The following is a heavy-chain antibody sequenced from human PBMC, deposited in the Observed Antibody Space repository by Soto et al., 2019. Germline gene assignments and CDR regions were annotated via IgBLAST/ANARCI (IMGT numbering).Heavy chain of an antibody. Sequence: PSETLSLTCTVSGGSISSYYWSWIRQPPGKGLEWIGYIYYSGSTNYNPSLKSRVTISVDTSKNQFSLKLSSVTAADTAVYYCARGEGDAGAYSSGWYRTADYYGMDAWGQGTTVTVSS. J-gene: IGHJ6*02. V-gene: IGHV4-59*01. CDR2: IYYSGST. CDR1: GGSISSYY. D-gene: IGHD6-19*01. CDR3: ARGEGDAGAYSSGWYRTADYYGMDA.